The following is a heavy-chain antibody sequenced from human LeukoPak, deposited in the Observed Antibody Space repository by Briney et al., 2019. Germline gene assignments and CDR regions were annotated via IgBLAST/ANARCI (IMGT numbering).Heavy chain of an antibody. CDR3: VRDLVRGVHPVFYFDL. D-gene: IGHD3-10*01. CDR2: ISSSCDYI. J-gene: IGHJ2*01. Sequence: PGGSLRLSCAASGFPFSDYSMNWVRQAPGKGLEWVSSISSSCDYIYSADSVKGRFTISRDNSRNSLYLQMTNLSAEETAVYFCVRDLVRGVHPVFYFDLWGRGTLVTVSS. V-gene: IGHV3-21*01. CDR1: GFPFSDYS.